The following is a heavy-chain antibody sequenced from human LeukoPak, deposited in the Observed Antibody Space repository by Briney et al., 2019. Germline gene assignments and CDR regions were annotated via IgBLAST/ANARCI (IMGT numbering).Heavy chain of an antibody. Sequence: PSGTLSLTCTVSGYSISSGYYWGWIRQPPGKGLEWIGSIYHSGSTYYNPSLKSRVTISVDTSKNQFSLKLSSVTAADTAVYYCAREAGIYSGSYYGYWGQGTLVTVSS. CDR1: GYSISSGYY. V-gene: IGHV4-38-2*02. CDR2: IYHSGST. D-gene: IGHD1-26*01. J-gene: IGHJ4*02. CDR3: AREAGIYSGSYYGY.